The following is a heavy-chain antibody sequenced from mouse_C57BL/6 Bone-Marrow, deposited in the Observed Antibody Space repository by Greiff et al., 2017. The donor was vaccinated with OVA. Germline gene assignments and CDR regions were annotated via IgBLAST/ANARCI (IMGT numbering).Heavy chain of an antibody. V-gene: IGHV1-81*01. D-gene: IGHD1-1*02. CDR3: AREGGSWFAY. J-gene: IGHJ3*01. CDR2: IYPRSGNT. Sequence: VQLVESGAELARPGASVKLSCKASGYTFTSYGISWVKQRTGQGLEWIGEIYPRSGNTYYNEKFKGKATLTADKSSSTAYMELRSLTSEDSAVYFCAREGGSWFAYWGQGTLVTVSA. CDR1: GYTFTSYG.